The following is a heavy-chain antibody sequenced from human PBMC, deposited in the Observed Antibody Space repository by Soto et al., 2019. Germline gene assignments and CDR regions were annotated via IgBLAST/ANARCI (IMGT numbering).Heavy chain of an antibody. CDR2: IFHTGTT. CDR1: GGSVSSGNYY. J-gene: IGHJ4*02. Sequence: SETLSLTCTVSGGSVSSGNYYWSWIRQPPGKGLEWIGYIFHTGTTNYNPSLKSRVTISLDTSMNQFSLKLSSVTPADTAVYYCTRAPVSGSYCFDFWGQGTPVTVPQ. D-gene: IGHD1-26*01. CDR3: TRAPVSGSYCFDF. V-gene: IGHV4-61*01.